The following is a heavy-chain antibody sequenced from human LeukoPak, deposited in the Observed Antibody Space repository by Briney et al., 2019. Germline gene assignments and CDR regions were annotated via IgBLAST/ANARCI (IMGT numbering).Heavy chain of an antibody. Sequence: GGSLKLSCAASGFTLSGSAMHWVRQASGKGLEWVGRIRSKANSYATAYAASVKGRFTISRDDSKNTAYLQMNSLKTEDTAVYYCTRHDSLAAAWYFDLWGRGTLVTVSS. D-gene: IGHD6-13*01. CDR3: TRHDSLAAAWYFDL. CDR2: IRSKANSYAT. CDR1: GFTLSGSA. V-gene: IGHV3-73*01. J-gene: IGHJ2*01.